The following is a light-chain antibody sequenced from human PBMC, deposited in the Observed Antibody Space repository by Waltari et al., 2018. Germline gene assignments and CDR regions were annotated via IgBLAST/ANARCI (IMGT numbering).Light chain of an antibody. Sequence: EIVMTQSPATLSVSPGERATLSCRASQSVSSNLAWYQQKPGQAPRLLIYGASTRATGSPARFSGSGYGTEFTLTISSLQSEEFAVYYCQQYNNWPPWTFGQGTKVEIK. CDR2: GAS. CDR3: QQYNNWPPWT. V-gene: IGKV3-15*01. CDR1: QSVSSN. J-gene: IGKJ1*01.